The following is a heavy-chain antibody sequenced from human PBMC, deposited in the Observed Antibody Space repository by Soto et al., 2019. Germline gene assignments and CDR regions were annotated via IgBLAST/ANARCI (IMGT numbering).Heavy chain of an antibody. J-gene: IGHJ4*02. CDR3: AKGGYYDMLTGIGPFDY. Sequence: GGSLRLSCAASGFTFSSYAMHWVRQAPGKGLEWVAFISYDGSKTYYADSVKGRFTISRDNSKNTVYLQMNSLRAEDAAVYYCAKGGYYDMLTGIGPFDYWGQGT. V-gene: IGHV3-30*18. CDR1: GFTFSSYA. D-gene: IGHD3-9*01. CDR2: ISYDGSKT.